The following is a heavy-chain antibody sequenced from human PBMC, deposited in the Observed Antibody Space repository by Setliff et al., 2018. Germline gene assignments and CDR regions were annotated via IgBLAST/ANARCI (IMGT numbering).Heavy chain of an antibody. D-gene: IGHD3-10*01. Sequence: GGSLRLSCAASGFTFSTYRMHWVRQAPGKGLEWVAVIWGDGGTKYHADSVEGRFTISRDNSKNTLYLQMNSLRPEDTALYYCARAHSDYYYMDVWGKGTTVTVS. V-gene: IGHV3-33*08. CDR3: ARAHSDYYYMDV. J-gene: IGHJ6*03. CDR1: GFTFSTYR. CDR2: IWGDGGTK.